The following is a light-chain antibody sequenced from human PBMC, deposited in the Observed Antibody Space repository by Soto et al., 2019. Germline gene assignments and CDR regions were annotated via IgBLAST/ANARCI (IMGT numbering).Light chain of an antibody. Sequence: EIVLTQSPGTLSLSLGKRATLSCRASQSVSSSYLAWYQQKPGQAPRLLIYGASSRATGIPDRFSGSGSGTDFTLTISRLEPEDFAVYYCQQYGSSPFTFGPGTKLDIK. CDR2: GAS. J-gene: IGKJ3*01. CDR1: QSVSSSY. V-gene: IGKV3-20*01. CDR3: QQYGSSPFT.